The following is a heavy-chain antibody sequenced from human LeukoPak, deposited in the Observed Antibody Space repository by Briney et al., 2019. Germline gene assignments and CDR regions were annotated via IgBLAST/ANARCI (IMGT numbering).Heavy chain of an antibody. D-gene: IGHD2-2*01. Sequence: GGSLRLSCAASGFTFSSYAMSWDRQAPGKVLEWVSAISGSGGSTYYADSVKGRFTISRDNSKNTLYLQMNSLRAEDTAVYYCAKSPAEYQLLFPFDYWGQGTLVTVSS. J-gene: IGHJ4*02. CDR2: ISGSGGST. CDR1: GFTFSSYA. V-gene: IGHV3-23*01. CDR3: AKSPAEYQLLFPFDY.